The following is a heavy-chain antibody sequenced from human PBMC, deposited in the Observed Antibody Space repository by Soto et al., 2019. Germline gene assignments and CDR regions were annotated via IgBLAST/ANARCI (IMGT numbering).Heavy chain of an antibody. D-gene: IGHD6-19*01. CDR1: GFTFSSYS. J-gene: IGHJ4*02. Sequence: GGSLRLSCAASGFTFSSYSMNWVRQAPGKGLEWVSSISSSSSYIYYADSVKGRLTISRDNAKNSLYLQMNSLRAEDTAVYYCAREIAVADPGWGQGTLVTVSS. CDR2: ISSSSSYI. V-gene: IGHV3-21*01. CDR3: AREIAVADPG.